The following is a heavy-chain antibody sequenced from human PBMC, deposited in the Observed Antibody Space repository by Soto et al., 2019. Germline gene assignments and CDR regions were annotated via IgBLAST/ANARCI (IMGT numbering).Heavy chain of an antibody. D-gene: IGHD6-13*01. Sequence: PGGSLRLSCAASGFTFSSYGMHWVRQAPGKGLEWVAVIWYDGSNKYYADSVKGRFTISRDNSKNTLYLQMNSLRAEDTAVYYWARDQYSSSWYPSYYYYYGMDVWGQGTTVTVSS. CDR2: IWYDGSNK. J-gene: IGHJ6*02. CDR3: ARDQYSSSWYPSYYYYYGMDV. V-gene: IGHV3-33*01. CDR1: GFTFSSYG.